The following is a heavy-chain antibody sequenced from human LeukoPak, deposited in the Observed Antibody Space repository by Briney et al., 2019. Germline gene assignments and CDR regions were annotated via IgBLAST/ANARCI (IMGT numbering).Heavy chain of an antibody. CDR2: VSGSGGAT. J-gene: IGHJ4*02. D-gene: IGHD3-9*01. V-gene: IGHV3-23*01. Sequence: GGSLRLSCAASGFTFNNYAMSWVRRAPGKGLEWVSHVSGSGGATYYADSVKGRFTISRDNSKNTLYLQMNSLRAEDTAVYYCAKRTDALTGYYNGWGQGTLVTVSS. CDR1: GFTFNNYA. CDR3: AKRTDALTGYYNG.